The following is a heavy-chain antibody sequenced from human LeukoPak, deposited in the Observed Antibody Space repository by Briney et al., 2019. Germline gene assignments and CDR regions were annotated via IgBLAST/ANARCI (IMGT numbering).Heavy chain of an antibody. D-gene: IGHD3-22*01. J-gene: IGHJ4*02. Sequence: GGSLRLSCAASGFAFSNFGLHWVRQAPGKGLEWVAFIPYDGSDKYYADSVKGRLTISRDNSKNTLYLQVNSLRAEDTAVYYCAKHHYSGSSGYYFFDYWGQGTLVTVSS. CDR1: GFAFSNFG. CDR3: AKHHYSGSSGYYFFDY. V-gene: IGHV3-30*02. CDR2: IPYDGSDK.